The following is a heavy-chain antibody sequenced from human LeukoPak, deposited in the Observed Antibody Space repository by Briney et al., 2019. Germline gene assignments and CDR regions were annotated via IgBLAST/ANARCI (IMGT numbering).Heavy chain of an antibody. V-gene: IGHV1-2*02. Sequence: ASVKVSCKASGYTFTSYYMHWVRQAPGQGLEWMGWINSKTGGTTYAQNFQGRVTMTRDMSITTAYMDLSRLRSDDTAVYYCTRAFEYGWFDPWGQGTLVIVSS. D-gene: IGHD4-17*01. CDR1: GYTFTSYY. CDR2: INSKTGGT. CDR3: TRAFEYGWFDP. J-gene: IGHJ5*02.